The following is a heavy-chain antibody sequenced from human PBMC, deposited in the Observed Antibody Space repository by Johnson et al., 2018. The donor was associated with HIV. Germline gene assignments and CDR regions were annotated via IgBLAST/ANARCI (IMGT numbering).Heavy chain of an antibody. V-gene: IGHV3-7*03. CDR3: ARANGQLGGAFDI. CDR1: GFTFSSHW. Sequence: MQLVESGGALVQPGGSLRLSCAASGFTFSSHWMNWVRQAPGKGLEWVANIKEDGSEKKYVDSVKGRFTISRDNAKNSLSLQMNSRRAEDTAVYYCARANGQLGGAFDIWGQGTMVTVSS. CDR2: IKEDGSEK. D-gene: IGHD6-6*01. J-gene: IGHJ3*02.